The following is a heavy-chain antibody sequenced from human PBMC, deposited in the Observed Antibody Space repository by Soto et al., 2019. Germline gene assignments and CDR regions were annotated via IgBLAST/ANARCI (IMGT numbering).Heavy chain of an antibody. V-gene: IGHV3-30*18. D-gene: IGHD3-10*01. Sequence: QVQLVESGGGVVQPGGSLRLSCAASGFTFSTYGMHWVRQAPGKGLEWLAAISYDGSDKYYADSVKGRFTISRDNSKKTLDLQMNSLRPEDTAVYYCAKVGHGSGKGLDYWGQGTLVTVSS. CDR2: ISYDGSDK. J-gene: IGHJ4*02. CDR1: GFTFSTYG. CDR3: AKVGHGSGKGLDY.